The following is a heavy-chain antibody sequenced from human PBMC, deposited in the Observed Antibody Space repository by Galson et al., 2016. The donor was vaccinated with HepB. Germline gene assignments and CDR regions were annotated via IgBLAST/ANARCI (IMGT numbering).Heavy chain of an antibody. CDR3: ASRIGVPHSFAFDI. CDR2: ISPGDSNT. CDR1: GYSFTSYW. D-gene: IGHD6-19*01. Sequence: QSGAEVKKPGESLKISCKGFGYSFTSYWIGWVRQMPGKGLEWMGIISPGDSNTRSNPSFQGHVTMSADKSINTAYLQWSSLKASDTAMYYCASRIGVPHSFAFDIWGQGTMVTVST. J-gene: IGHJ3*02. V-gene: IGHV5-51*01.